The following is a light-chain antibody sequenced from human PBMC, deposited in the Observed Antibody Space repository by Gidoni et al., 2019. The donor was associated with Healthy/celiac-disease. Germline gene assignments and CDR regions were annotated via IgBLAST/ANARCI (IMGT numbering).Light chain of an antibody. V-gene: IGLV2-14*01. CDR3: SSYTSSSTPWV. Sequence: QSALTQPASVSGSPGQSITISCTGTSSDVGGYTYVSWYQQHPGKAPKLMIYDVSNRPSGVSNRFSGSKSGNTASLTIPGLQAEDEADYYCSSYTSSSTPWVFGGGTKLTVL. J-gene: IGLJ3*02. CDR1: SSDVGGYTY. CDR2: DVS.